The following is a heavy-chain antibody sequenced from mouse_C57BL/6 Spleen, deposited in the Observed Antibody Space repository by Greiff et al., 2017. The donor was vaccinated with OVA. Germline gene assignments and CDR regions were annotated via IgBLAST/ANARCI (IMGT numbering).Heavy chain of an antibody. CDR1: GYTFTDYN. CDR3: ARDGSSSPYAMDY. Sequence: VQLQQSGPELVKPGASVKIPCKASGYTFTDYNMDWVKQSHGKSLEWIGDINPNNGGTIYNQKFKGKATLTVDKSSSTAYMELRSLTSEDTAVYYCARDGSSSPYAMDYWGQGTSVTVSS. V-gene: IGHV1-18*01. CDR2: INPNNGGT. D-gene: IGHD1-1*01. J-gene: IGHJ4*01.